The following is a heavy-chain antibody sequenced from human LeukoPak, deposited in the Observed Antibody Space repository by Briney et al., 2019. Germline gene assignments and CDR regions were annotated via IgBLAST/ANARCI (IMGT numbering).Heavy chain of an antibody. V-gene: IGHV3-30*04. CDR2: ISYDGSNK. J-gene: IGHJ4*02. D-gene: IGHD6-19*01. CDR1: GFTFSSYA. CDR3: ARVRSGWYHAFDY. Sequence: GGSLRLSCAASGFTFSSYAMHWVRQAPGKGLEWVAVISYDGSNKYYADSVKGRFTISRDNSKNTLYLQMNSLRAEDTAVYYCARVRSGWYHAFDYWGQGTLVTVSS.